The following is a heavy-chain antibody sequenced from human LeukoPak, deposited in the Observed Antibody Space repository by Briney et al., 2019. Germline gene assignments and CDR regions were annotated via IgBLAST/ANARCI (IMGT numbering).Heavy chain of an antibody. Sequence: PSETLSLTCTVSGGSISSSIYYWGWIRQPPGKGLEWIGSIYYSGSTYYNPSLKSRVTISVDTSKNQFSLKLSSVTAADTAVYYCARDRYCSSTSCPNWFDPWGQGTLVTVSS. V-gene: IGHV4-39*02. CDR2: IYYSGST. D-gene: IGHD2-2*01. CDR1: GGSISSSIYY. CDR3: ARDRYCSSTSCPNWFDP. J-gene: IGHJ5*02.